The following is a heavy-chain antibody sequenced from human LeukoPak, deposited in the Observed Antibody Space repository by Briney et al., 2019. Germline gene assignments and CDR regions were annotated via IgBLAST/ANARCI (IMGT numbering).Heavy chain of an antibody. V-gene: IGHV3-74*01. CDR1: GFTFSSYS. CDR2: INSDGSST. CDR3: ARDGRRVDAFDI. J-gene: IGHJ3*02. Sequence: GGSLRLSCAASGFTFSSYSMNWVRQAPGKGLVWVSRINSDGSSTSYADSVKGRFTISRDNAKNTLYLQMNSLRAEDTAVYYCARDGRRVDAFDIWGQGTMVTVSS. D-gene: IGHD1-26*01.